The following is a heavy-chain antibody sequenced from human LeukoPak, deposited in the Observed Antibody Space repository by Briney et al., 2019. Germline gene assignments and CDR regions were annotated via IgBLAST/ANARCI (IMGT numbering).Heavy chain of an antibody. D-gene: IGHD6-13*01. CDR3: AKDRIAAAGTMDY. Sequence: GGSLRLSCAASGFTFSSYGMHWVRQAPGKGLEWVAVISYDGSNKYYADSVKGRFTISRDNSKNTLYLQMNSLRAEDTAVYYCAKDRIAAAGTMDYWGQGTLVTVSS. CDR1: GFTFSSYG. J-gene: IGHJ4*02. V-gene: IGHV3-30*18. CDR2: ISYDGSNK.